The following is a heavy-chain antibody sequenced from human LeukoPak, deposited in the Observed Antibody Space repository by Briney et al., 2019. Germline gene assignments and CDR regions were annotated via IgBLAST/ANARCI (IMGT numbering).Heavy chain of an antibody. D-gene: IGHD3-22*01. CDR3: ARVPYYYDSSGYYHLFDY. V-gene: IGHV1-2*02. Sequence: ASVKVSCKASGYTFTGYYVHWVRQAPGQGLEWMGWINPNSGGTNYAQKFQGRVTMTRDTSISTAYMEPSRLRSDDTAVYYCARVPYYYDSSGYYHLFDYWGQGTLVTVSS. CDR2: INPNSGGT. J-gene: IGHJ4*02. CDR1: GYTFTGYY.